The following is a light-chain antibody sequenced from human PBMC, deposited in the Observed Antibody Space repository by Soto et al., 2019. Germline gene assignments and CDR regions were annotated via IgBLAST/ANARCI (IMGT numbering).Light chain of an antibody. CDR3: QESYSRPPWM. Sequence: DIQMTQSPSTLPASVGDRVTITCRASQSVSGWLAWYQQKPGKAPKLLIYAASNLHSGVPSRFSGSGSGTEFTLTISSPQLEDFATYYCQESYSRPPWMFGQGTKVDIK. CDR1: QSVSGW. CDR2: AAS. J-gene: IGKJ1*01. V-gene: IGKV1-39*01.